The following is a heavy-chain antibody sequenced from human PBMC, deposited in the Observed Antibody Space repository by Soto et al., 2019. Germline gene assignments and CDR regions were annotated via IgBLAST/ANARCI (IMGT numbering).Heavy chain of an antibody. Sequence: ASVKVSCKASGYTFTGYYMHWVRQAPGQGLEWMGWINPNSGGTNYAQKFQGRVTMTRDTSISTAYMELSRLRSDDTAVYYCATQHPQTPAAAADAFDIWGQGTMVTVSS. J-gene: IGHJ3*02. CDR3: ATQHPQTPAAAADAFDI. V-gene: IGHV1-2*02. D-gene: IGHD2-15*01. CDR1: GYTFTGYY. CDR2: INPNSGGT.